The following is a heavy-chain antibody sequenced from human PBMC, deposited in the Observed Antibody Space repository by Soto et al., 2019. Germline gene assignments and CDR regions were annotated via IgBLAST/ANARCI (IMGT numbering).Heavy chain of an antibody. CDR2: IDPSDSYT. J-gene: IGHJ6*02. D-gene: IGHD2-8*02. CDR3: AKELVVVTLTGPNYYYYGMDV. V-gene: IGHV5-10-1*01. CDR1: GYSFTSYW. Sequence: ESLKISFKGSGYSFTSYWISWVRQIPGKGLEWMGRIDPSDSYTNYSPSFQGHVTISADKSISTAYLQWSSLKASDTAMYYCAKELVVVTLTGPNYYYYGMDVWGQGTTVTVSS.